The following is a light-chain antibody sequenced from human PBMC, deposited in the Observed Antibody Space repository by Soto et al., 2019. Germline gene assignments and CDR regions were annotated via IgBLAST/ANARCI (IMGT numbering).Light chain of an antibody. CDR1: QSLSGNY. J-gene: IGKJ1*01. CDR3: QHYGASPWT. CDR2: RAS. V-gene: IGKV3-20*01. Sequence: ENVLTQSPGTLSLSPGERATLSCRASQSLSGNYLAWYQQKPGQAPRVLIYRASIRATGISDRFSGSGSGTDFTLTISRLEPEDFAVYYCQHYGASPWTFGQGTKVDI.